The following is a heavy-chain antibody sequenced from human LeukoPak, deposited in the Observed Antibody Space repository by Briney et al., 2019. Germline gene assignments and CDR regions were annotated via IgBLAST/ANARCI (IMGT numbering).Heavy chain of an antibody. Sequence: SETLSLTCTVSGGSINSYSRSWIRQPPGKGLEWIGCINYSGSTNYNPSLKSRVTISVDTSKNQFSLKLSSVTAADTAVYYCARGLSSWPAPYDYWGQGTLVTVSS. D-gene: IGHD6-13*01. CDR1: GGSINSYS. CDR2: INYSGST. J-gene: IGHJ4*02. CDR3: ARGLSSWPAPYDY. V-gene: IGHV4-59*01.